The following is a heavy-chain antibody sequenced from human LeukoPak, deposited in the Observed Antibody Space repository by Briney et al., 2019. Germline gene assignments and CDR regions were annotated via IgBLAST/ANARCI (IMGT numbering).Heavy chain of an antibody. D-gene: IGHD4-11*01. J-gene: IGHJ6*03. V-gene: IGHV3-23*01. CDR1: GFTFTTSA. CDR2: ISDSGIST. CDR3: AKYITVTTNSYYYYMDV. Sequence: SGGSLRLSCAASGFTFTTSAMTWVRQAPGKGLEWVSYISDSGISTYYADSVKGRFTISRDNSKNTLHLQMTSLRAEDTAVYYCAKYITVTTNSYYYYMDVWGKGTTVTVSS.